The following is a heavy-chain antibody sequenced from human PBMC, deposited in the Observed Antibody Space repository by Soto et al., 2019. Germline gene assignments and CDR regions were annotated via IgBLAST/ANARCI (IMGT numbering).Heavy chain of an antibody. V-gene: IGHV3-30*03. CDR3: AIIAAAGPHDAFDI. CDR1: GFTFSSYG. J-gene: IGHJ3*02. CDR2: ISYDGSNK. Sequence: VGSLRLSCAASGFTFSSYGMHWVRQAPGKGLEWVAVISYDGSNKYYADSVKDRFTISRDNSKNTLYLQMNSLRAEDTAVYYCAIIAAAGPHDAFDIWGQGTMVTVSS. D-gene: IGHD6-13*01.